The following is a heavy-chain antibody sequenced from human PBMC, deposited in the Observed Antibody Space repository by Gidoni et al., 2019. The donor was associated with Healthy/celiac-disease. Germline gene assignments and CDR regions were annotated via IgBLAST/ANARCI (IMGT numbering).Heavy chain of an antibody. CDR2: IYHSGST. J-gene: IGHJ4*02. V-gene: IGHV4-38-2*02. Sequence: QVQLQESGPGLVKPSETLSLTCTVSGYSISSGYYWGWTRQPPGKGLEWIGSIYHSGSTYYNPSLKSRVTISVDTSKNQFSLKLSSVTAADTAVYYCARDTSSGPNDYWGQGTLVTVSS. CDR3: ARDTSSGPNDY. CDR1: GYSISSGYY. D-gene: IGHD6-19*01.